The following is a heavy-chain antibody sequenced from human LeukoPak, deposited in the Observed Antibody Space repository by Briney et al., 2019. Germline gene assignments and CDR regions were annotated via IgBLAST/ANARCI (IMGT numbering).Heavy chain of an antibody. CDR3: ARDRGSYYVDY. D-gene: IGHD1-26*01. V-gene: IGHV4-59*01. CDR1: GGSISSYY. J-gene: IGHJ4*02. Sequence: SGTLSLTCTVSGGSISSYYWSWIRQPPGKGLEWIGYIYYSGSTNYNPSLKSRVTISVDTSKNQFSLKLSSVTAADTAVYYCARDRGSYYVDYWGQGTLVTVSS. CDR2: IYYSGST.